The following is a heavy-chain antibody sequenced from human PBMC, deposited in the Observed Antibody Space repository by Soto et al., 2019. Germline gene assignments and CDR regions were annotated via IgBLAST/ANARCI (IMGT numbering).Heavy chain of an antibody. D-gene: IGHD3-22*01. CDR3: ARVFYDSSGYLDAFDI. Sequence: GGSLRLSCAASGFTFDDYGMSWVRQAPGKGLEWVSGINWNGGSTGYADSVKGRFTISRDNAKTSLYLQMNSLRAEDTALYHCARVFYDSSGYLDAFDIWGQGTMVTVSS. CDR1: GFTFDDYG. V-gene: IGHV3-20*01. J-gene: IGHJ3*02. CDR2: INWNGGST.